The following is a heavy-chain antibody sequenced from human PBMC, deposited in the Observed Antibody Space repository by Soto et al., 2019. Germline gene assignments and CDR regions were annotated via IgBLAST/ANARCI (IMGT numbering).Heavy chain of an antibody. CDR2: MNPNSGNT. V-gene: IGHV1-8*01. CDR1: GYTFTSYD. Sequence: ASVKVSCKASGYTFTSYDINWVRQATGQGLEWMGWMNPNSGNTGYAQKFQGRVTMTRNTSISTACMELSSLRSEDTAVYYCASFSSGWYLFDYWGQGTLVTVSS. D-gene: IGHD6-19*01. CDR3: ASFSSGWYLFDY. J-gene: IGHJ4*02.